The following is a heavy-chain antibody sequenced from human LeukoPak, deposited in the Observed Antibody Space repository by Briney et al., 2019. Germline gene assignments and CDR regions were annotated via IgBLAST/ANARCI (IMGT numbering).Heavy chain of an antibody. V-gene: IGHV4-39*07. CDR1: GGSISSSSHY. D-gene: IGHD4/OR15-4a*01. J-gene: IGHJ3*02. CDR2: IYHSGNT. CDR3: ARWCADRVDVTPDGFDI. Sequence: PSETLSLTCTVSGGSISSSSHYWGWIRQPPGKELGWIGNIYHSGNTHYNPSLKSRVTISVETSKNQFSLNLSSVTAADTAVYYCARWCADRVDVTPDGFDIWSQGTKVTVSS.